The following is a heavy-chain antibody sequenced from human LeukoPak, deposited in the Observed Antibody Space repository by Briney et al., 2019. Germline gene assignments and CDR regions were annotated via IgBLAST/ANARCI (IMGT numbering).Heavy chain of an antibody. D-gene: IGHD1-7*01. CDR1: GFTFSSYA. CDR2: ISYDGNNK. CDR3: AKGWNSGYYYTMDV. J-gene: IGHJ6*02. V-gene: IGHV3-30*04. Sequence: GGSLRLSCAASGFTFSSYAMHWVRQAPGKGLEWVAVISYDGNNKYYADSVKGRFTISRDNSKNTLHLQMNSLRAEDTAVYYCAKGWNSGYYYTMDVWGQGTTVTVSS.